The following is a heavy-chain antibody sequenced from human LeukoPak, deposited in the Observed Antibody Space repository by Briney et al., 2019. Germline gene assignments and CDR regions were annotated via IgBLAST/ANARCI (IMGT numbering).Heavy chain of an antibody. J-gene: IGHJ4*02. CDR2: ISYSGST. D-gene: IGHD6-19*01. Sequence: SETLSLTCTVSGGSISIDYWSWLRQPPGKGLEWIGYISYSGSTNYNPSLKSRVTILKDTSKNQFSLKVSHVTAADTAVYYCARHWSSSGWLIDYWGQGTLVTVSS. CDR1: GGSISIDY. V-gene: IGHV4-59*08. CDR3: ARHWSSSGWLIDY.